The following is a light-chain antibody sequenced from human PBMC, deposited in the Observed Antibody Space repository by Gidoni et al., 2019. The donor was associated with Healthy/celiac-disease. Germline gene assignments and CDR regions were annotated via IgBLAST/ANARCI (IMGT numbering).Light chain of an antibody. CDR3: QQYYSYPPCS. V-gene: IGKV1-8*01. Sequence: AIRLPQSPSPFSALTGDRVTIICRASQGISSYLAWYQQKPGKAPKLLIYAASTLQRGVPSRFSGSGSGTDFTLTISCLQSEDFATYYCQQYYSYPPCSFGQGTKLEIK. CDR2: AAS. J-gene: IGKJ2*04. CDR1: QGISSY.